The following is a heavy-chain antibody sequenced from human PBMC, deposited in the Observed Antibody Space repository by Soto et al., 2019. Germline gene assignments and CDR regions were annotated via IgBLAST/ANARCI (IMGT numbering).Heavy chain of an antibody. CDR2: IYWDDDK. CDR1: GFSLSTTAVG. Sequence: QITLKESGPTLVKPTQTLTLTCTFSGFSLSTTAVGVGWIRQPPGKALEWLAIIYWDDDKHYRPSLKSRLTITKDASKHQVVLTMTNMDPVDTATYYCARLRWLGYLIPPDHGGQGTLVTVSS. V-gene: IGHV2-5*02. CDR3: ARLRWLGYLIPPDH. J-gene: IGHJ5*02. D-gene: IGHD3-10*01.